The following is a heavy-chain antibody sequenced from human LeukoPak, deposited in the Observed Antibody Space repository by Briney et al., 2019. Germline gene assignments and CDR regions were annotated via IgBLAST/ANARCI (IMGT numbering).Heavy chain of an antibody. Sequence: PGGSLRLYSAASAFTFSNYDMHWLRQAPGMGLKGVTFISFDGNKKYYADFVKGRFTISRDNSKSTVYLQMDSLRVEDAAVYYCATSPPAPRSPGPLDYWGRGTMVTVSS. J-gene: IGHJ4*02. V-gene: IGHV3-30*03. CDR3: ATSPPAPRSPGPLDY. CDR1: AFTFSNYD. D-gene: IGHD1-14*01. CDR2: ISFDGNKK.